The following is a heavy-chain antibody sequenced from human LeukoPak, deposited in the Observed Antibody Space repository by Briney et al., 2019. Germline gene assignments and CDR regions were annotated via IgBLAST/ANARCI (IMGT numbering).Heavy chain of an antibody. D-gene: IGHD6-13*01. CDR1: GITSDDYG. V-gene: IGHV3-20*04. Sequence: GGSLRRTRAATGITSDDYGMSWVRQAPGKGLDWVSGINWNGGSTGYADSVKGRFTISRDNAKNSLYLQMNSLRAEDTALYYCARGVEAAAGKGYYFDYWGQGTLVTVSS. J-gene: IGHJ4*02. CDR3: ARGVEAAAGKGYYFDY. CDR2: INWNGGST.